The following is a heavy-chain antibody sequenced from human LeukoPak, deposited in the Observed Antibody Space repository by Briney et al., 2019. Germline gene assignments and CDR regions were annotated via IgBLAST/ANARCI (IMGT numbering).Heavy chain of an antibody. CDR2: TRNDGNNK. Sequence: GGSLRLSCAASGFTFTSHGMHWVRQAPGKGLEWVAFTRNDGNNKYYADSVKGRFTISRDNSKNTLSLQMNSLRTEDTAVYYCARDHDWAFDYWGQGILVTVSS. J-gene: IGHJ4*02. D-gene: IGHD3-16*01. CDR3: ARDHDWAFDY. V-gene: IGHV3-30*02. CDR1: GFTFTSHG.